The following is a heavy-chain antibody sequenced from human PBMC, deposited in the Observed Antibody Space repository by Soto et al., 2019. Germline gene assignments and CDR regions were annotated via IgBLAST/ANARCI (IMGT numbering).Heavy chain of an antibody. CDR1: GGSISSYY. V-gene: IGHV4-59*08. Sequence: SETLSLTCTVSGGSISSYYWSWIRQPPGKGLEWIGYIYYSGSTNYNPSLKSRVTISVDTSKNQFSLKLSSVTAADTAVYYCARHGDMITSGGAPGGMDVWGEGTTVTVSS. CDR3: ARHGDMITSGGAPGGMDV. D-gene: IGHD3-16*01. CDR2: IYYSGST. J-gene: IGHJ6*04.